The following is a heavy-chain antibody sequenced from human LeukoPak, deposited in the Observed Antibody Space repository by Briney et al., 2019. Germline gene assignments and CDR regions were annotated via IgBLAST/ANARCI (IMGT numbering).Heavy chain of an antibody. CDR2: IYYSGST. V-gene: IGHV4-39*01. CDR3: ARSSWRITIFGVVIDAFDI. Sequence: GSLRLSCAASGFTFSSYAMSWVRQAPGKGLEWIGSIYYSGSTYYNPSLKSRVTIPVDTSKNQFSLKLSSVTAADTAVYYCARSSWRITIFGVVIDAFDIWGQGTMVTVSS. CDR1: GFTFSSYA. D-gene: IGHD3-3*01. J-gene: IGHJ3*02.